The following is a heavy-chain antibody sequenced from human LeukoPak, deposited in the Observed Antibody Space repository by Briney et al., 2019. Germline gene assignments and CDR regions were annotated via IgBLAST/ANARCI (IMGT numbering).Heavy chain of an antibody. D-gene: IGHD6-19*01. Sequence: PGGSLRLSCAASGFTFSSYAMSWVRQAPGKGLEWVSAISGSGGSTYYADSVKGRFTISRDNSKNTLYLQMNSLRAEDTAVYYCAQDRTIAVAGPYFDYWGQGTLVTVSS. CDR3: AQDRTIAVAGPYFDY. J-gene: IGHJ4*02. V-gene: IGHV3-23*01. CDR1: GFTFSSYA. CDR2: ISGSGGST.